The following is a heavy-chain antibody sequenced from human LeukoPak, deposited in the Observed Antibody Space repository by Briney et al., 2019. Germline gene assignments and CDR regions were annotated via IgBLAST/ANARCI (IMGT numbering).Heavy chain of an antibody. D-gene: IGHD3-22*01. CDR2: INAGNGNT. Sequence: GASVKVSCKASGYTFTSYAMHWVRQAPGQRLEWMGWINAGNGNTKYSQKFQGRVTITRDTSASTAYMELSGLRSEDTAVYYCARDPTYDSSGYLFDLDYWGQGTLVTVSS. CDR1: GYTFTSYA. CDR3: ARDPTYDSSGYLFDLDY. J-gene: IGHJ4*02. V-gene: IGHV1-3*01.